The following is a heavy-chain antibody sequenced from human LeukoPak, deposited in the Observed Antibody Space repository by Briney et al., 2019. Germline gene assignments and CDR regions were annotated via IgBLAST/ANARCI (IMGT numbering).Heavy chain of an antibody. CDR1: GGSISSYY. CDR2: IYYSGST. J-gene: IGHJ6*02. Sequence: SETLSLNCTVSGGSISSYYWSWIRQPPGKGLEWIGYIYYSGSTNYNPSLKSRVTISVDTSKNQFSLKLSSVTAADTAVYYCARNLVKDYYGMDVWGQGTTVTVSS. CDR3: ARNLVKDYYGMDV. D-gene: IGHD1-26*01. V-gene: IGHV4-59*01.